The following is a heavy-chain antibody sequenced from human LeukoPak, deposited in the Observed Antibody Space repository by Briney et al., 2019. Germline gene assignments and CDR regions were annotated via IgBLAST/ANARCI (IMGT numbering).Heavy chain of an antibody. CDR2: IYPGDSDT. D-gene: IGHD2-2*01. CDR1: GYSFTSYW. CDR3: ARQYCSSTSCYQDVFDI. J-gene: IGHJ3*02. V-gene: IGHV5-51*01. Sequence: GESLKISFKGSGYSFTSYWIGWVRPMPGKGLEWMGIIYPGDSDTRYSPSFQGHVTISADRSISTAYLQWSSLKASDTAMYYCARQYCSSTSCYQDVFDIWGQGTMVTVSS.